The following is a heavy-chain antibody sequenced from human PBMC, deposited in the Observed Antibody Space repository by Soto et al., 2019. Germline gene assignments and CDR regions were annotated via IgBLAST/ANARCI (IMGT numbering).Heavy chain of an antibody. V-gene: IGHV4-34*01. CDR3: ARVVTMVRGVTYGNYYYYGMDV. J-gene: IGHJ6*02. CDR2: INHSGST. D-gene: IGHD3-10*01. Sequence: PSETLSLTCAVYGGSFSGYYWSWIRQPPGKGLEWIGEINHSGSTNYNPSLKSRVTISVDTSKNQFSLKLSSVTAADTAVYYCARVVTMVRGVTYGNYYYYGMDVWGQGTTVTVSS. CDR1: GGSFSGYY.